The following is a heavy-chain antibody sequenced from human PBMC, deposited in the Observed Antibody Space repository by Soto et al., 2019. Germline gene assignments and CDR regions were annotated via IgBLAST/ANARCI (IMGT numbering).Heavy chain of an antibody. J-gene: IGHJ4*02. Sequence: SVKVSCKASGFTFTSSAVQWVRQARGQRLEWIGWIVVGSGNTNYAQKFQERVTITRDMSTSTAYMELSSLRSEDTAVYYCAAISGYDRRYFDYWGQGTLVTVSS. V-gene: IGHV1-58*01. CDR2: IVVGSGNT. D-gene: IGHD5-12*01. CDR3: AAISGYDRRYFDY. CDR1: GFTFTSSA.